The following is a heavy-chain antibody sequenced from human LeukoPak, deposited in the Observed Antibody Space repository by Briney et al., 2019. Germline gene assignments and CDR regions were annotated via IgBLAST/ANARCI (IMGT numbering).Heavy chain of an antibody. Sequence: GGSLRLSCAASGFTFSTYAMSWVRQAPGKGLEWVSVISGSGGSTYYADSVKGRFTISRDNSMNTLYLQMTSLRAEDTSLYYWTKGRGEKGIQLWQFDCWGQGTQVTVAS. D-gene: IGHD5-18*01. CDR2: ISGSGGST. CDR1: GFTFSTYA. CDR3: TKGRGEKGIQLWQFDC. J-gene: IGHJ4*02. V-gene: IGHV3-23*01.